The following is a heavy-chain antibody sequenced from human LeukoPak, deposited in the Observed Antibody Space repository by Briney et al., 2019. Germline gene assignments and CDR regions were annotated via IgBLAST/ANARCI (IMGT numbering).Heavy chain of an antibody. Sequence: ASVKVSCKASGYTFTGYYMHWVRQAPGQGLEWMGWINPNSGGTNYAQKFQGRVTMTRDTSISTAYMELSRLRSDDTAVYYCARAGLRSGRRNWFDPWGQGTLVTVSS. CDR2: INPNSGGT. D-gene: IGHD3-3*01. V-gene: IGHV1-2*02. CDR1: GYTFTGYY. CDR3: ARAGLRSGRRNWFDP. J-gene: IGHJ5*02.